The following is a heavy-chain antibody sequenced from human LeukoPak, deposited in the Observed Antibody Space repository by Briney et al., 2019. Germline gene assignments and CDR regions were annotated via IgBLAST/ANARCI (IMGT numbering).Heavy chain of an antibody. CDR1: GYTFTSYA. J-gene: IGHJ5*02. Sequence: GASVKVSCKATGYTFTSYAMHWVRQAPGQRLEWMGWINAGNGNTKYSQKFQGRVTITRDTSASTAYMELSSLRSEDTAVYYCARGADTSYWANWFDPWGQGTLVTVSS. CDR2: INAGNGNT. CDR3: ARGADTSYWANWFDP. V-gene: IGHV1-3*01. D-gene: IGHD3-10*01.